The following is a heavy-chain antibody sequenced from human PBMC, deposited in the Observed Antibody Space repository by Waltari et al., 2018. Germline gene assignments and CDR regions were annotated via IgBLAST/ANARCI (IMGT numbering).Heavy chain of an antibody. CDR3: ATGLEDSDSASRPFDV. CDR2: VDPEDGEA. J-gene: IGHJ3*01. V-gene: IGHV1-69-2*01. Sequence: VLLLQSGAAVKKPGATVKIYCKVSACTITNYYIHWVQQAPGKGLHWMGLVDPEDGEAIYSENFQGRVTMTADTSTDTVYMQLSSLTSDDTAIYYCATGLEDSDSASRPFDVWGQGTMVTVS. D-gene: IGHD1-26*01. CDR1: ACTITNYY.